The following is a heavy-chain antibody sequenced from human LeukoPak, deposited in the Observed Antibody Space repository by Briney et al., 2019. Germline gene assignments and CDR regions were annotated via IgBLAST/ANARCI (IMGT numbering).Heavy chain of an antibody. Sequence: GGSLRLSCAASGFTFSSYAMSWVRHAPGEGLEWVSAISDSGGTTYYADSVKGRFTISRDNSKNTLYLQMNSLRGEDTAVYYCAKLTRGYCSSTACPNWFDPWGLGTLVTVSS. CDR3: AKLTRGYCSSTACPNWFDP. CDR2: ISDSGGTT. J-gene: IGHJ5*02. V-gene: IGHV3-23*01. D-gene: IGHD2-2*01. CDR1: GFTFSSYA.